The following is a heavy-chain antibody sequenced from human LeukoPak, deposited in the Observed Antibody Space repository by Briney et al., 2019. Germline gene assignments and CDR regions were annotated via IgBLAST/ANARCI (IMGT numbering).Heavy chain of an antibody. J-gene: IGHJ4*02. Sequence: PGGSLRLSCAASGFTFSTYDMHWARQPTGKGLEWVSGIGTAGDIYYAGSVKGRFTISRDNAKNTLYLQMNSLRAEDTAVYYCARGVYSSGWSLDYWGQGTLVTVSS. V-gene: IGHV3-13*01. D-gene: IGHD6-19*01. CDR3: ARGVYSSGWSLDY. CDR2: IGTAGDI. CDR1: GFTFSTYD.